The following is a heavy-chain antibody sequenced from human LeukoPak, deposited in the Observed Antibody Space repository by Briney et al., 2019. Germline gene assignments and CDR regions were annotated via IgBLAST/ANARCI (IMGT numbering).Heavy chain of an antibody. Sequence: GGSLRLSCAASGFTFGSFAMSWVRQAPGKGLEWVSSISDTGGNTYYADSMKGRFTISRDNSKNTLYLQMNSLRPEDTALYFCAKDPYYFEGSGYFYEYFLHWGQGTLVTVSS. CDR3: AKDPYYFEGSGYFYEYFLH. CDR1: GFTFGSFA. CDR2: ISDTGGNT. D-gene: IGHD3-22*01. V-gene: IGHV3-23*01. J-gene: IGHJ1*01.